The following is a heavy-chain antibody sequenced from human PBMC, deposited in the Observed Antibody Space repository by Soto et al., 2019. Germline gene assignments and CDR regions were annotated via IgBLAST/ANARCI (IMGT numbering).Heavy chain of an antibody. Sequence: QLQLQESGPGLVKPSETLSLTCTVSGGSISSSSYYWGWIRQPPGKGLEWIGSIYYSGSTYYNPSLKSRVTISVDTSKNQFSLKLSSVTAADTAVYYCARHTRGGWGLYYYYGMDVWGQGTTVTVSS. CDR2: IYYSGST. CDR3: ARHTRGGWGLYYYYGMDV. D-gene: IGHD2-8*02. CDR1: GGSISSSSYY. J-gene: IGHJ6*02. V-gene: IGHV4-39*01.